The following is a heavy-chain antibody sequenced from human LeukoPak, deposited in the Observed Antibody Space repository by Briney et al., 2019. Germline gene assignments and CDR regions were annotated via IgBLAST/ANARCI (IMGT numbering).Heavy chain of an antibody. D-gene: IGHD5-12*01. CDR2: INPNSGGT. CDR1: GYTFTGYY. CDR3: ARDHCGYDRLGDHFDY. V-gene: IGHV1-2*02. J-gene: IGHJ4*02. Sequence: GASVKVSCKASGYTFTGYYMHWVRQAPGQGLEWMGWINPNSGGTNYAQKFQGRVTMTRDTSISTAYMELSRLRSDDTAVYYCARDHCGYDRLGDHFDYWGQGTLVTVSS.